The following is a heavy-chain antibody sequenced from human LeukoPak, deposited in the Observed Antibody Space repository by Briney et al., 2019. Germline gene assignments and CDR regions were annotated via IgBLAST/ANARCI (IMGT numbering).Heavy chain of an antibody. CDR3: ARDRDFGVVYHAFDI. D-gene: IGHD3-3*01. J-gene: IGHJ3*02. CDR1: GFTFSSYS. CDR2: ISSSSSYI. Sequence: PGRSLRLSCAASGFTFSSYSMNWVRQAPGKGLEWVSSISSSSSYIYYADSVKGRFTISRDNAKNSLYLQMNSLRAEDTAVYYCARDRDFGVVYHAFDIWGQGTMVTVSS. V-gene: IGHV3-21*01.